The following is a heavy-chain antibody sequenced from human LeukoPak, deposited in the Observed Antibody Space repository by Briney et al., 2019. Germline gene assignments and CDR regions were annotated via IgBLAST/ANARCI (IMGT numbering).Heavy chain of an antibody. CDR3: ARIDPYYYDSSGYLHFDY. Sequence: SETLSLTCTVSGGSISSYYWSWIRQPPGKGLEWIGYIYYSGSTNYNPSLKSRVTISVGTSKNQFSLKLSSVTAADTAVYYCARIDPYYYDSSGYLHFDYWGQGTLVTVSS. CDR2: IYYSGST. V-gene: IGHV4-59*01. J-gene: IGHJ4*02. CDR1: GGSISSYY. D-gene: IGHD3-22*01.